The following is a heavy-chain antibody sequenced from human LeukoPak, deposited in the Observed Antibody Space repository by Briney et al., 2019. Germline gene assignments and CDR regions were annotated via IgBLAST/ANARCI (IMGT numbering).Heavy chain of an antibody. CDR2: INSDGSWT. V-gene: IGHV3-74*01. CDR1: GRYW. J-gene: IGHJ4*02. Sequence: QTGGSLRLSCAASGRYWMHWVRQAPGKGLVWVSHINSDGSWTSYADSVKGRFTISKDNAKNTVYLQMSNLRVEDTAVYYCVSFHETYWGRGTLVTVSS. CDR3: VSFHETY.